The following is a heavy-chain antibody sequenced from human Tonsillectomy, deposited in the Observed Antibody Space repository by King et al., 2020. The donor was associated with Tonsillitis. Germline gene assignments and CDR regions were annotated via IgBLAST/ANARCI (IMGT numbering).Heavy chain of an antibody. J-gene: IGHJ4*02. CDR1: GFTFSSYA. D-gene: IGHD2-21*01. Sequence: VQLLESGGGLVQPGGSLRLSCAASGFTFSSYAMSWVRQAPGKGLELVSTISGGVGSTYYADSVKGRFTISRDNTKNTLYPQMNSLRAEDTAVYYCAKRMAVRAVKYYFDYWGQGTPVTVSS. CDR3: AKRMAVRAVKYYFDY. CDR2: ISGGVGST. V-gene: IGHV3-23*01.